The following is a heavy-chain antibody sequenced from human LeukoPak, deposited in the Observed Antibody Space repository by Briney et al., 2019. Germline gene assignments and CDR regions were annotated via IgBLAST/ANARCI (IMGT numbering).Heavy chain of an antibody. CDR1: GFTFSMNG. D-gene: IGHD6-19*01. CDR2: LSYDGKNV. V-gene: IGHV3-30*03. Sequence: SGRSLRLSCAASGFTFSMNGMHWVRQAPGKGPEWVAVLSYDGKNVGYADSVKGRFTISRDNSKNTLYLQMNSLKPGDTAVYYRARDGVSSGWPLDFWGQGTLVTVSS. CDR3: ARDGVSSGWPLDF. J-gene: IGHJ4*02.